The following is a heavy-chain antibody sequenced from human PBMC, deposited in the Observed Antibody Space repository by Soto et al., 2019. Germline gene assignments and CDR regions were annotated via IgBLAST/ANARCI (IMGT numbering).Heavy chain of an antibody. V-gene: IGHV3-7*01. CDR3: ARGLGSSSCKAFDI. Sequence: GGSLRLSCAASGFTFSSYWMSWVRQAPGKGLEWVVNIKQDGSEKYYVDSVKGRFTISRDNAKNSLYLQMNSLRAEDTAVYYCARGLGSSSCKAFDIWGQGTMVTVSS. J-gene: IGHJ3*02. D-gene: IGHD6-6*01. CDR2: IKQDGSEK. CDR1: GFTFSSYW.